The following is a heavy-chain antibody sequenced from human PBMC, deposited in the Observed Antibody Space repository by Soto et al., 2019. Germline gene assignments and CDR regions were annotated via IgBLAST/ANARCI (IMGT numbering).Heavy chain of an antibody. CDR3: TTARLLWFGELLYQTYGMDV. CDR2: IKSKTDGGTT. V-gene: IGHV3-15*01. Sequence: GGSLRLSCAASGFTFSNAWMSWVRQAPGKGLEWVGRIKSKTDGGTTDYAAPVKGRFTISRDDSRNTLYLQMNSLKTEDTAVYYCTTARLLWFGELLYQTYGMDVWGQGTTVTVSS. CDR1: GFTFSNAW. D-gene: IGHD3-10*01. J-gene: IGHJ6*02.